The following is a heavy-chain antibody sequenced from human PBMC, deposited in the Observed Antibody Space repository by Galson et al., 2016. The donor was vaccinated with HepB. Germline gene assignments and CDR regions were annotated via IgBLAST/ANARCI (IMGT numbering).Heavy chain of an antibody. CDR3: ARQVVPGLFDQ. CDR1: GYTFTSYW. Sequence: QSGAAVKKPGESLTISYKTSGYTFTSYWIGWVRQMPGKGLEWMTIINPGDSDTRYSPSFQGQVTISADKSITTAYLQWSSLKASDTAMYYCARQVVPGLFDQWGQGTLVTVSS. J-gene: IGHJ4*02. D-gene: IGHD2-21*02. CDR2: INPGDSDT. V-gene: IGHV5-51*01.